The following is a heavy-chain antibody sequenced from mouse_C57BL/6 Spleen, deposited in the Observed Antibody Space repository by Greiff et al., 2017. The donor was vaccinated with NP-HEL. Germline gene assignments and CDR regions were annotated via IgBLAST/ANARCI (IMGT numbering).Heavy chain of an antibody. V-gene: IGHV1-61*01. CDR3: ARWVLYYFDY. CDR1: GYTFTSYW. CDR2: IYPSDSET. J-gene: IGHJ2*01. Sequence: QVQLQQPGAELVRPGSSVKLSCKASGYTFTSYWMDWVKQRPGQGLEWIGNIYPSDSETHYNQKFKDKATLTVDKSSSTAYMQLSSLTSEDSAVYYCARWVLYYFDYWGKGTTLTVSS.